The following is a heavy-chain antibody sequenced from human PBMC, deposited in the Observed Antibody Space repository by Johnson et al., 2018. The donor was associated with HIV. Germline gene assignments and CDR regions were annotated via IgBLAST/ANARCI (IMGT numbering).Heavy chain of an antibody. CDR1: GFTFSSYA. J-gene: IGHJ3*02. V-gene: IGHV3-30*14. Sequence: QMQLVESGGGVVQPGRSLRLSCAASGFTFSSYAMHWVRQAPGQGLEWVAVISYDGSNKYYADSVKGRFTISRDNSKNTLYLQMNSLRVEDTAVYYCARVKGITVFGVVRPHGAFDIWGQGTMVTVSS. CDR2: ISYDGSNK. CDR3: ARVKGITVFGVVRPHGAFDI. D-gene: IGHD3-3*01.